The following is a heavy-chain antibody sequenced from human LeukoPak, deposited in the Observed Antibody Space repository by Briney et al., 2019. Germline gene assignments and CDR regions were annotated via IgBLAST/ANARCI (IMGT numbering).Heavy chain of an antibody. Sequence: ASVKVSCKASGYTFTGYYMHWVRQAPGQGLEWMGWINPNSGGTNYAQKFQGRVPMTRDTSISTAYMELSRLRSDDTAVYYCARDYHDYGDYNWFDPWGQGTLVTVSS. V-gene: IGHV1-2*02. CDR2: INPNSGGT. CDR3: ARDYHDYGDYNWFDP. CDR1: GYTFTGYY. J-gene: IGHJ5*02. D-gene: IGHD4-17*01.